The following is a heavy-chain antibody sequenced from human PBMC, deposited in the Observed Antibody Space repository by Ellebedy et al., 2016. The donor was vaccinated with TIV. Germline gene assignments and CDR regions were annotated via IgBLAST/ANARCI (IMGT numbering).Heavy chain of an antibody. Sequence: GESLKISCEASGFTFSSYGMSWVRQVPGKGLEWVSGISGSGGRTYNADSVKGRFNISRDNSKNMMFLQMNSLRADDTAVYYCAKRSQFSTISCFDSWGQGALVTVSS. J-gene: IGHJ4*02. CDR1: GFTFSSYG. CDR3: AKRSQFSTISCFDS. D-gene: IGHD2-2*01. V-gene: IGHV3-23*01. CDR2: ISGSGGRT.